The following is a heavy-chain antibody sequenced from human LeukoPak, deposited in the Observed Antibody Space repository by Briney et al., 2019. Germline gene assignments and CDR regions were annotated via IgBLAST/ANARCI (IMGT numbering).Heavy chain of an antibody. CDR1: GFTFSNYA. CDR2: IHGPGGGT. V-gene: IGHV3-23*01. CDR3: AKDSLTIFGPFDP. D-gene: IGHD3-3*01. Sequence: GGSLRLSCAATGFTFSNYAMSWVRQAPGKGLEWVSSIHGPGGGTYYADSVKGRFTISRDNSKNTLYLQMNSLRAEDTAVYYCAKDSLTIFGPFDPWGQGTLVTVSS. J-gene: IGHJ5*02.